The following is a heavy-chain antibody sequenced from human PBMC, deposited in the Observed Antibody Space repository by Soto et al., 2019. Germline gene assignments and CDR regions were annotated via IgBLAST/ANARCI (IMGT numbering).Heavy chain of an antibody. D-gene: IGHD3-10*01. V-gene: IGHV1-2*02. CDR1: GYTFTSYY. CDR3: VLWFGELLPLDY. CDR2: INPNSGGT. Sequence: GASVKVSCKASGYTFTSYYMHWVRQAPGQGLEWMGWINPNSGGTNYAQKFQGRVTMTRDTSISTAYMELSRLRSDDTAVYYCVLWFGELLPLDYWGQGTLVTVSS. J-gene: IGHJ4*02.